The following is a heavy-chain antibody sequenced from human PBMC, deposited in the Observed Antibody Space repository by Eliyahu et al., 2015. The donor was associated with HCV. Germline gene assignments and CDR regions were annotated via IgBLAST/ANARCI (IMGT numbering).Heavy chain of an antibody. D-gene: IGHD6-6*01. Sequence: QEQLVQSGAEVKKPGASLNISCTPFGYSFTSYFLHWLRQAPGQGLEWMGIINPTSGTTSYGHKFQGRITMTRDTSTRTVYLELSSLTSEDTAMYFCARDHRLAARPRPSERPHRAFDPWGQGTLVTVSS. J-gene: IGHJ5*02. CDR2: INPTSGTT. CDR1: GYSFTSYF. CDR3: ARDHRLAARPRPSERPHRAFDP. V-gene: IGHV1-46*01.